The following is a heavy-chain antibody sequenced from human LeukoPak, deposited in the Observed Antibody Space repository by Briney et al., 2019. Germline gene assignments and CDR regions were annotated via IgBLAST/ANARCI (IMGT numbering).Heavy chain of an antibody. D-gene: IGHD2-8*01. Sequence: GGSLRLSCAASGFTFSSYAMSWVRQAPGKGLEWVSAISGSGGSTYYADSVKGRFTISRDNSKNTLYLQMNSLRAEDTAVYYCARDRSRVYALDHWGQGTLVTVSS. V-gene: IGHV3-23*01. CDR2: ISGSGGST. CDR1: GFTFSSYA. J-gene: IGHJ4*02. CDR3: ARDRSRVYALDH.